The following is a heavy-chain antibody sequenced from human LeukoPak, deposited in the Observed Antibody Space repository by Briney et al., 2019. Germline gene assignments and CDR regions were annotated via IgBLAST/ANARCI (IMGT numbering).Heavy chain of an antibody. Sequence: GGSLRLSCSVSGFVFNTYVMTWIRQPPGMGLEWVSSIGQSGTATYYADSVKGRFTISRDNSKNTVYLQMNSLRAEDTAIYYFGNTYHDDYLSRGCWGQGTLVTVA. CDR1: GFVFNTYV. J-gene: IGHJ4*02. V-gene: IGHV3-23*01. CDR3: GNTYHDDYLSRGC. CDR2: IGQSGTAT. D-gene: IGHD2/OR15-2a*01.